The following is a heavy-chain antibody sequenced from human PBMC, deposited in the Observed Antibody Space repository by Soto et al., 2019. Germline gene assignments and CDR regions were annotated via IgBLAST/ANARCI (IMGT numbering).Heavy chain of an antibody. J-gene: IGHJ6*02. CDR3: ARHSTAAGSYYYYPMDV. D-gene: IGHD6-13*01. CDR1: EFTFSSYA. CDR2: VRGSGGST. V-gene: IGHV3-23*01. Sequence: EVQLLESGGGLVHPGGSLRLSCAASEFTFSSYAMSWVRQAPGKGPEWVSSVRGSGGSTYSADSVKGRFTISRDNFKNTLYLEMNSLRAEDTAVYYCARHSTAAGSYYYYPMDVWGQGTTVTVSS.